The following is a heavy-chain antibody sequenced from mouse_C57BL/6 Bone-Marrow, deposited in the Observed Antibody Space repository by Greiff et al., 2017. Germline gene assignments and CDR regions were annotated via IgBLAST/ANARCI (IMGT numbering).Heavy chain of an antibody. V-gene: IGHV1-55*01. CDR2: IYPGSGST. CDR1: GYTFTSYW. J-gene: IGHJ2*01. D-gene: IGHD1-1*01. Sequence: QVQLQQSGAELVKPGASVKMSCKASGYTFTSYWITWVKQRPGQGLEWIGDIYPGSGSTNYNEKFKSKATLTVDTSSSTAYMHLSSLTSVDSAVYYCARDYGSIYYFDYWGQGTTLTVSS. CDR3: ARDYGSIYYFDY.